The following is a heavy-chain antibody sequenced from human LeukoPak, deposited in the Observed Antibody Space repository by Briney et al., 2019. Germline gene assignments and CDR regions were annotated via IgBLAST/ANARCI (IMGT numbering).Heavy chain of an antibody. CDR1: GYTFTGFH. D-gene: IGHD1-26*01. J-gene: IGHJ4*02. V-gene: IGHV1-2*02. Sequence: ASVKVSCKASGYTFTGFHIHWVRQAPGQGPEWMGWINPNSGGTNYAQEFQGRVTMTRDTSISTAYMELNRLKSDDTAVYYCARDVKSGDFDYWGQGTLVTVSS. CDR2: INPNSGGT. CDR3: ARDVKSGDFDY.